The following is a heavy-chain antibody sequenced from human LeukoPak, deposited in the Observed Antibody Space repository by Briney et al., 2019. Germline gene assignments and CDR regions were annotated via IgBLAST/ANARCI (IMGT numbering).Heavy chain of an antibody. V-gene: IGHV1-18*01. CDR2: INTYNGKT. Sequence: ASVKVSCKASGYTLNKFGMSWVRQAPGQGLEWLGWINTYNGKTKLGEKFQGRVTMTTDTSTGTVYMELTSLRTDGTAVYFCARDTPQHLKRFDYWGQGTLVTVSS. CDR3: ARDTPQHLKRFDY. CDR1: GYTLNKFG. J-gene: IGHJ4*02.